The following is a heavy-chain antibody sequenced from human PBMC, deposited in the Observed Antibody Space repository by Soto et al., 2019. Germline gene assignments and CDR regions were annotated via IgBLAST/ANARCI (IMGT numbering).Heavy chain of an antibody. CDR3: AAELIFYGDYEFDP. D-gene: IGHD4-17*01. J-gene: IGHJ5*02. CDR1: GGSISSSSYY. Sequence: QLQLQESGPGLVKPSETLSLTCTVSGGSISSSSYYWGWIRQPPGKGLEWIGSIYYSGSTYYNPSLKSRVTISVDTPKNQFSLKLSSVTAADTAVYYCAAELIFYGDYEFDPWGQGTLVTVSS. CDR2: IYYSGST. V-gene: IGHV4-39*01.